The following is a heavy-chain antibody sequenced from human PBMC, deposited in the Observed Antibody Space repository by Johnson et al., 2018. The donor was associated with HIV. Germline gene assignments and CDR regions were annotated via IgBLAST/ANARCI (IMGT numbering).Heavy chain of an antibody. CDR3: GKGRNWNDVGNDDVDI. J-gene: IGHJ3*02. V-gene: IGHV3-30*18. CDR2: ISYDGRNE. Sequence: QVQLVESGGGVVQPGRSLRLSCAASGFTFSSFGMHWVRQAPGKGLEWVAVISYDGRNEFYVDSVQGRFTISRDNSKNTLYLQMNSLRIEDTAGYYRGKGRNWNDVGNDDVDIWGKGTMVTGSS. D-gene: IGHD1-1*01. CDR1: GFTFSSFG.